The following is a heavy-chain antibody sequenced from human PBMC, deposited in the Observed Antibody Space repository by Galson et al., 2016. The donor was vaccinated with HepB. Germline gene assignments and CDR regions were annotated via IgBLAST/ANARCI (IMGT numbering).Heavy chain of an antibody. Sequence: SVKVSCKASGYNFSDYYIHWVRQAPGQGLEWMGWINPSGGATKYAPKFLGSVTMTRDTSISTAYMEVSSDDTAIYYCARSTRYSSSRYMYWGQGTLVTVSS. CDR3: ARSTRYSSSRYMY. CDR1: GYNFSDYY. D-gene: IGHD6-13*01. V-gene: IGHV1-2*02. J-gene: IGHJ4*02. CDR2: INPSGGAT.